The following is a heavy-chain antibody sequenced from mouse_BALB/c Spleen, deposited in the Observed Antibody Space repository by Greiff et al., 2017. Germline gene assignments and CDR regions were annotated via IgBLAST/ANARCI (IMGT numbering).Heavy chain of an antibody. CDR3: ARTITTATLSY. CDR1: GFTFSSFG. D-gene: IGHD1-2*01. CDR2: ISSGSSTI. V-gene: IGHV5-17*02. Sequence: EVKVVESGGGLVQPGGSRKLSCAASGFTFSSFGMHWVRQAPEKGLEWVAYISSGSSTIYYADTVKGRFTISRDNPKNTLFLQMTSLRSEDTAMYYCARTITTATLSYWGQGTSVTVSS. J-gene: IGHJ4*01.